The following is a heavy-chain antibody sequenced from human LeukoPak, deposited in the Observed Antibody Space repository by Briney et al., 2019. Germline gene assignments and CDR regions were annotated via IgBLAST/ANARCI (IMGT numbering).Heavy chain of an antibody. CDR3: ARGRSNYGP. CDR1: GGSFTGYS. CDR2: VNHGGST. D-gene: IGHD3-10*01. J-gene: IGHJ5*02. V-gene: IGHV4-34*01. Sequence: PSETLSLTCAFYGGSFTGYSWSWIRQSPAKGLEWIGVVNHGGSTNYNPSLESRVTISIDPSMNQFSLNLTFVSAADTAVYYCARGRSNYGPWGPGTLVTVSS.